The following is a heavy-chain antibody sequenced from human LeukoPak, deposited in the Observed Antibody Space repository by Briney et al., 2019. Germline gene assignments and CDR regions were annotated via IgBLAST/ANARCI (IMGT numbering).Heavy chain of an antibody. D-gene: IGHD6-19*01. Sequence: PSETLSLTCVVYGGSFSGYYRSCIRQAPGKGLEWIGEISHGGITKCNPSLTSRVTISVDSSKKQLSLNLTSVTAAGTAVYYCARGIAVAVDYYYYYMDVWGKGTTVTVSS. CDR2: ISHGGIT. CDR3: ARGIAVAVDYYYYYMDV. J-gene: IGHJ6*03. V-gene: IGHV4-34*01. CDR1: GGSFSGYY.